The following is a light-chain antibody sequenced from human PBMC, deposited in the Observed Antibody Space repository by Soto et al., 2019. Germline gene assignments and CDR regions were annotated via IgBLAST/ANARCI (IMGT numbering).Light chain of an antibody. Sequence: QSALTQPASVSGSPGQSITISCTGTSSDVGGYSFVSWYQQHPGKAPKLVIYDVNNRPSGVSNRFSGSKSGNTASLTISGLQTEDEADYYCNSYTSSSTHVFGPGTKVTVL. CDR3: NSYTSSSTHV. CDR1: SSDVGGYSF. CDR2: DVN. V-gene: IGLV2-14*03. J-gene: IGLJ1*01.